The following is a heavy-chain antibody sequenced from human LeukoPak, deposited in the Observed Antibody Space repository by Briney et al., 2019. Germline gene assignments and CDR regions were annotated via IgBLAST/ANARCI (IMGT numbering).Heavy chain of an antibody. Sequence: GGSLRLSCAASGFTFSSYWMSWVRQAPGEGLEWVAIIKQDGSERYYVDSVRGRFTISRDNAKNSLYLQMNSLRDEDTAVYYCARGGSGSYRDFDYWGQGTLVTVSS. J-gene: IGHJ4*02. CDR2: IKQDGSER. V-gene: IGHV3-7*02. CDR1: GFTFSSYW. D-gene: IGHD1-26*01. CDR3: ARGGSGSYRDFDY.